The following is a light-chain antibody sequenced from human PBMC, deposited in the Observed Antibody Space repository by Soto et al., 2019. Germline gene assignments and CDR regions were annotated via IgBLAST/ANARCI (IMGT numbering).Light chain of an antibody. CDR3: QSYDSSLSGPNWV. CDR1: SSNIGAGYD. J-gene: IGLJ3*02. CDR2: GNS. Sequence: QSVLTQPPSVSGAPGQRVTLSCTGSSSNIGAGYDVHWYQQLPGTAPKLLIYGNSNRPSGVPDRFSGSKSGTSASLAITGLQAEDEADYYCQSYDSSLSGPNWVFGGGTQLTVL. V-gene: IGLV1-40*01.